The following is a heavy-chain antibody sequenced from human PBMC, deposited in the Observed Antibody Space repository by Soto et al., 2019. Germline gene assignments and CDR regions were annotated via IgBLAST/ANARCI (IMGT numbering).Heavy chain of an antibody. CDR1: GYTFTSYG. V-gene: IGHV1-18*01. CDR3: AREGLSSSGWYGGDY. CDR2: ISAYNGNT. Sequence: DSVKVSCKASGYTFTSYGISWVRQAPGQGLEWMGWISAYNGNTNYAQKLQGRVTMTTDTSTSTAYMELRSLRSDDTAVYYCAREGLSSSGWYGGDYWGQGTLVTVSS. J-gene: IGHJ4*02. D-gene: IGHD6-19*01.